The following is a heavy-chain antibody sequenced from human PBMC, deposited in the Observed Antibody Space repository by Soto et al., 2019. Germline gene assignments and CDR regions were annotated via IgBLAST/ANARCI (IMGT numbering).Heavy chain of an antibody. J-gene: IGHJ6*02. CDR3: VRRGFESPDV. CDR2: ISGSSSNT. CDR1: GFSFGDYS. Sequence: EVQLVASGGALVQPGGSLTVSCAASGFSFGDYSMHWVRQAPGKGLEWVSYISGSSSNTDYAESVRGRFLISRDNAGNSVYLEMTRLRGEDTAVYYCVRRGFESPDVWGQGTTVTVSS. V-gene: IGHV3-48*01.